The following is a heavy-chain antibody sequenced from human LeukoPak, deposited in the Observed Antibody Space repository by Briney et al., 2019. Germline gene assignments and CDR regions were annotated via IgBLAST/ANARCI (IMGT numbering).Heavy chain of an antibody. CDR1: GFTFSSYG. Sequence: PGGSLRLSCAASGFTFSSYGMHWVRQAPGKGLEWVAVISYDGSNKYYADSVKGRFTISRDSSKNTLYLQMNSLRAEDTAVYYCAKDINSYGTPYFDYWGQGTLVTVSS. CDR3: AKDINSYGTPYFDY. V-gene: IGHV3-30*18. CDR2: ISYDGSNK. J-gene: IGHJ4*02. D-gene: IGHD5-18*01.